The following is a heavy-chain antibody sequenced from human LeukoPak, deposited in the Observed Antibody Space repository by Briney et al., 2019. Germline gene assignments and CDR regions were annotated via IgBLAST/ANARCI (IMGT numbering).Heavy chain of an antibody. Sequence: PSETLSLTCTVSGYSISSGYYWGWIRPPPGKGLEWIGSIYHSGNTYYNPSLKSRVTISVDTSKNQFSLKLSSVTAADTAVYYCARGQVVAAAGYFDYWGQGTLVTVSS. CDR1: GYSISSGYY. D-gene: IGHD6-13*01. CDR2: IYHSGNT. J-gene: IGHJ4*02. CDR3: ARGQVVAAAGYFDY. V-gene: IGHV4-38-2*02.